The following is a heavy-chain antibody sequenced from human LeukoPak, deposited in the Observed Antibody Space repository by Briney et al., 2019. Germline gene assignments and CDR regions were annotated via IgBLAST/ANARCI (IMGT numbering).Heavy chain of an antibody. Sequence: AGGSLRLSCEASGFTFSSSAMTWVRQAPGKGLEWVSSISIDVDKTYYADSVKGRVTISRDNSKTTLYLQMNRLRAEDTAVYYCAKFSRSYCSSTRCSKYFDYWGQGTLVTVSS. J-gene: IGHJ4*02. CDR3: AKFSRSYCSSTRCSKYFDY. CDR1: GFTFSSSA. CDR2: ISIDVDKT. D-gene: IGHD2-2*01. V-gene: IGHV3-23*01.